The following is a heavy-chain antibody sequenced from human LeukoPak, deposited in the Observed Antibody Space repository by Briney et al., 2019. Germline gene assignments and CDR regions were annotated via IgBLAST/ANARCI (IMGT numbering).Heavy chain of an antibody. V-gene: IGHV1-69*06. J-gene: IGHJ6*03. CDR1: GGTFSSYA. CDR2: IIPIFGTA. CDR3: ARVQQLRHYYYYYMDV. D-gene: IGHD6-13*01. Sequence: GASVKVSCKASGGTFSSYAISWVRQAPGQGLEWMGGIIPIFGTANYAQKFQGRVTITADKSTSTAYMELSSLRSEDTAVYYCARVQQLRHYYYYYMDVWGKGTTVTVSS.